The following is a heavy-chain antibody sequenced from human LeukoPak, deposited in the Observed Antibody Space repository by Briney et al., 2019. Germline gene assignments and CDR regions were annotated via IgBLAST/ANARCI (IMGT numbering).Heavy chain of an antibody. Sequence: GGSLRLSCEVSGFSVDGNYMTWVRQVPGRGLEWVALIFSGDSTDYPDSVKGRFTISRDKSKNTLHLQMDSLRPEDTAMYYCALTYYFNRRGYSYFDYWGQGALVTVSS. J-gene: IGHJ4*02. CDR2: IFSGDST. V-gene: IGHV3-53*01. CDR3: ALTYYFNRRGYSYFDY. CDR1: GFSVDGNY. D-gene: IGHD2/OR15-2a*01.